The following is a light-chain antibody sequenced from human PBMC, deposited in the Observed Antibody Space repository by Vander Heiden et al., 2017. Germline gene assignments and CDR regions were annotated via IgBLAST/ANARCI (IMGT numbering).Light chain of an antibody. CDR3: QQRSNWPGT. J-gene: IGKJ2*01. CDR1: QVVSSY. V-gene: IGKV3-11*01. CDR2: EAS. Sequence: EIVFTQSPATLSLSPRERATLSCRASQVVSSYLAWYQQKPGQAPRLLIYEASNRATVIPARFSGSGSGTDFTLTISILDPEDFAVYYCQQRSNWPGTFGQGTKLEIK.